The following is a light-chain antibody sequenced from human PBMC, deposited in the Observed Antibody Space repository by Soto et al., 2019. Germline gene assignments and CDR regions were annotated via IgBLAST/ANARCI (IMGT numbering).Light chain of an antibody. J-gene: IGKJ1*01. V-gene: IGKV1-39*01. CDR1: QSISTY. CDR3: QQSDRFPLT. Sequence: DIQMTQSPSSLSASVGDRVTITCRASQSISTYLNWYQQKPGKAPKVLIYAASSLESGVPTRFSGSGSGTDFTLTISSLQPEDFASYYCQQSDRFPLTFGQGTKVEIK. CDR2: AAS.